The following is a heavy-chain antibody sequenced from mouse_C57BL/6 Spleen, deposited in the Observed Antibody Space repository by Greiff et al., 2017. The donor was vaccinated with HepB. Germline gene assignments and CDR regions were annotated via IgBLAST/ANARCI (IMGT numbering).Heavy chain of an antibody. CDR3: ARQSNSSGYNFDY. CDR2: ISGGGGNT. CDR1: GFTFSSYT. V-gene: IGHV5-9*01. D-gene: IGHD3-2*02. J-gene: IGHJ2*01. Sequence: DVQLVESGGGLVKPGGSLKLSCAASGFTFSSYTMSWVRQTPEKRLEWVATISGGGGNTYYPDSVKGRFTISRDNAKNTLYLQMSSLRSEDTALYYCARQSNSSGYNFDYWGQGTTLTVSS.